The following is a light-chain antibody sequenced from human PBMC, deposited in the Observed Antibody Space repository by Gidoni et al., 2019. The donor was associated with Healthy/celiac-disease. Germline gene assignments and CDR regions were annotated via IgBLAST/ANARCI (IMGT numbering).Light chain of an antibody. CDR3: QSYDSSLSVFYV. CDR1: SSNIGAGYA. CDR2: GNS. J-gene: IGLJ1*01. V-gene: IGLV1-40*01. Sequence: QSVLTQPPSVSGAPGQRVTISCTGRSSNIGAGYAVHWYQQLPGTAPKLLIYGNSNLPSGVPDRFSGSKSGTSASLAITGLQAEDEADYYCQSYDSSLSVFYVFGTGTKVTVL.